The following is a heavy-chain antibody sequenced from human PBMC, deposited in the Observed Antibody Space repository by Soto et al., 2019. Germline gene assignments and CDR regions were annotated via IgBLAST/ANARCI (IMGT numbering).Heavy chain of an antibody. D-gene: IGHD2-21*02. J-gene: IGHJ4*02. CDR2: IIPILGIA. Sequence: VKVSCKASGGTFSIYTISWVPQAPGQGFEWMGRIIPILGIANYAQKFQGRVTITADKSTSTAYMELSSLRSEDTAVYYCARGLRAYCGGDCYFRLDYWGQGTLVTVSS. CDR3: ARGLRAYCGGDCYFRLDY. V-gene: IGHV1-69*02. CDR1: GGTFSIYT.